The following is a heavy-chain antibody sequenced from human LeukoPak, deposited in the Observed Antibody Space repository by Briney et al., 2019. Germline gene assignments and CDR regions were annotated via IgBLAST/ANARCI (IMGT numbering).Heavy chain of an antibody. Sequence: GGSLRLSCAASGFTFSSYAMSWVRQAPGKGLEWVSAISGSGGSTYYADSGKGRFTISRDNSKNTLYLQRNSLRAEETAVYYCAREYCSSTSCYRSLSDAFDIWGQGTMVTVSS. CDR2: ISGSGGST. CDR1: GFTFSSYA. CDR3: AREYCSSTSCYRSLSDAFDI. D-gene: IGHD2-2*01. V-gene: IGHV3-23*01. J-gene: IGHJ3*02.